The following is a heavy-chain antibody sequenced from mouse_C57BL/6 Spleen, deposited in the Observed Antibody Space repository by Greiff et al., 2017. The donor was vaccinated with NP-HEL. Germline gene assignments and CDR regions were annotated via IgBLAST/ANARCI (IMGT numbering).Heavy chain of an antibody. CDR1: GYSFTGYY. CDR3: ASYYYPWYFDV. Sequence: DVKLQESGPELVKPGASVKISCKASGYSFTGYYMHWVKQSHGNILDWIGYIYPYNGGSSYNQKFKGKATLTVDKSSSTAYMELRSLTSEDSAVYYCASYYYPWYFDVWGTGTTVTVSS. CDR2: IYPYNGGS. D-gene: IGHD1-1*01. V-gene: IGHV1-31*01. J-gene: IGHJ1*03.